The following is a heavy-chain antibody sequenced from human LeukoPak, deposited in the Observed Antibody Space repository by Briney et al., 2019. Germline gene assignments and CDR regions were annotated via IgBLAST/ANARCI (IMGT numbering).Heavy chain of an antibody. V-gene: IGHV4-34*01. CDR2: INHSGST. CDR1: GGSFSGYY. D-gene: IGHD2-2*01. J-gene: IGHJ4*02. Sequence: SETLSLTCAVYGGSFSGYYWSWIHQPPGKGLEWIGEINHSGSTNYNPSLKSRVTISVDTSKNQFSLKLSSVTAADTAVYYCARAAGYCSSTSCYGGFDYWGQGTLVTVSS. CDR3: ARAAGYCSSTSCYGGFDY.